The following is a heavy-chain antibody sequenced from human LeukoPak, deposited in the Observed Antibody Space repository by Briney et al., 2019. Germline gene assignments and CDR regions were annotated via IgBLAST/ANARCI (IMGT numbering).Heavy chain of an antibody. CDR3: ARGRGAYSSGCPDY. Sequence: ASVKVSCKASGYTFTSYAMHWVRQAPGQRLEWMGWINAGNGNTKYSQKLQGRVTITRDTSASTAYMELSSLRSEDTAVYYCARGRGAYSSGCPDYWGQGTLVTVSS. V-gene: IGHV1-3*01. J-gene: IGHJ4*02. CDR1: GYTFTSYA. D-gene: IGHD6-19*01. CDR2: INAGNGNT.